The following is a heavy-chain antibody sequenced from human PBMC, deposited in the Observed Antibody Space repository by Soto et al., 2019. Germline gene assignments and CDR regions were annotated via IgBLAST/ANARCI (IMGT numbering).Heavy chain of an antibody. CDR1: GYTFTSYY. V-gene: IGHV1-46*01. Sequence: ASVKVSCKASGYTFTSYYMHWVRQAPGQGLEWMGIINPSGGSTSYAQKFQGRVTMTRDTSTSTVYMELSSLRSEDTAVYYCAIDFTTIFGVVIMRYGMDVWGQGTTVTVSS. D-gene: IGHD3-3*01. J-gene: IGHJ6*02. CDR3: AIDFTTIFGVVIMRYGMDV. CDR2: INPSGGST.